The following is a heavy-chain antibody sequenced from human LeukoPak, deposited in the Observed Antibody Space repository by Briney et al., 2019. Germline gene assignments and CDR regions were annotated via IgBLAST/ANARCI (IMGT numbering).Heavy chain of an antibody. CDR1: GLTFSSYS. CDR3: ARDLGQYYDTSDNWFDP. J-gene: IGHJ5*02. CDR2: ISSSSGDL. D-gene: IGHD3-9*01. V-gene: IGHV3-21*01. Sequence: PGGSLRLSCAASGLTFSSYSMNWVRRAPGKGLEWVSSISSSSGDLYYADSVKGGFTISRDNAKNTLHLQMNTLRAEDTAVYYCARDLGQYYDTSDNWFDPWGQGTLVTVSS.